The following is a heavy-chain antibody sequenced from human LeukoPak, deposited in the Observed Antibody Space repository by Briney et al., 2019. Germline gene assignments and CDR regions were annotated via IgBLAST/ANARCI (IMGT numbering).Heavy chain of an antibody. D-gene: IGHD4-17*01. CDR2: IYYSGST. Sequence: PSETLSLTCTVSAGSISSGGYYWSWIRQHPGKGLEWIGYIYYSGSTYYNPSLKSRVTISVDTSKNQFSLKLSSVTAADTAVYYCARADTAYGDYDYWGQRTLVTVSS. J-gene: IGHJ4*02. CDR3: ARADTAYGDYDY. CDR1: AGSISSGGYY. V-gene: IGHV4-31*03.